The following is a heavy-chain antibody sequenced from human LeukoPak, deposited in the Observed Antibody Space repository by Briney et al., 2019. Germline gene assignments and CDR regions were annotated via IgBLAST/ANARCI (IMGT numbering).Heavy chain of an antibody. CDR3: AKDPTLWFGGNWFDP. CDR2: ISGSGGST. J-gene: IGHJ5*02. CDR1: GFTFSSYA. V-gene: IGHV3-23*01. Sequence: GGSLRLSCAASGFTFSSYAMSWVRQAPGKGLEWVSAISGSGGSTYYAESVKGRFTIYRDNSKNTLYLQMNSLRAEDTAVYYCAKDPTLWFGGNWFDPWGQGTLVTVSS. D-gene: IGHD3-10*01.